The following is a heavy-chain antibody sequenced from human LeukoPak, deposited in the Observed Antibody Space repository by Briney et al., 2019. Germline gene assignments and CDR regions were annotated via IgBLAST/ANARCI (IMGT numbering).Heavy chain of an antibody. J-gene: IGHJ4*02. Sequence: PGGSLRLSCAASGFTFSSYSMNWVRQAPGKGPEWVSYISSRSTSIYYANSVRGRFTISRDNAKNSLYLQMNSLRDEDTAVYSCARAKDGDDHPGDYWGQGTLVTVSS. CDR3: ARAKDGDDHPGDY. CDR2: ISSRSTSI. CDR1: GFTFSSYS. V-gene: IGHV3-48*02. D-gene: IGHD4-17*01.